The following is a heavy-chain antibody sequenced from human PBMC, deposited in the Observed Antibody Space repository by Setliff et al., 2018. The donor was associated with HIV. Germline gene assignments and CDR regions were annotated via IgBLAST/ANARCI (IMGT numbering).Heavy chain of an antibody. J-gene: IGHJ3*02. D-gene: IGHD3-10*01. V-gene: IGHV3-15*01. CDR1: GFTFSTST. CDR3: TTRGSGSYAAFDI. CDR2: IKSKTDGGTT. Sequence: GGSLRLSCAASGFTFSTSTMNWVRQAPGKGLEWVGRIKSKTDGGTTDYAAPVKGRFTISRDDSKNTLYLQMNSLKTEDTAVYYCTTRGSGSYAAFDIWGQGTMVTVSS.